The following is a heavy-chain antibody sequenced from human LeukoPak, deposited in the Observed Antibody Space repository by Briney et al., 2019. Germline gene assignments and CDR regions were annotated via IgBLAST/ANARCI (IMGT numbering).Heavy chain of an antibody. CDR1: GFTFSNYA. CDR2: ISYDGSNK. Sequence: GRSLRLSCAASGFTFSNYAMHWVRQAPGKGLEWVAVISYDGSNKYYADSVKGRFTISRDNSKNTLYLQMNSLTAEDTAVYYCARDRYDYVWGSYRYGLSPHLDYWGQGTLVTASS. J-gene: IGHJ4*02. D-gene: IGHD3-16*02. CDR3: ARDRYDYVWGSYRYGLSPHLDY. V-gene: IGHV3-30*04.